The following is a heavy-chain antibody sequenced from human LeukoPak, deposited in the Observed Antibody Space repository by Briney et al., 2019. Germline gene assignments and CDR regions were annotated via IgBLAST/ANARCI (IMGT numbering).Heavy chain of an antibody. J-gene: IGHJ4*02. CDR2: ISGGGGTT. V-gene: IGHV3-23*01. Sequence: PGGSLRLSCGTSGFTFSNYAMSWVRQAPGKGREWVSAISGGGGTTYYADSVKGRFTISRDSSTNTLYLQTNSLRAEDTAVYYCAKKVGTTYYHFDYWGQGTLVTVFS. CDR3: AKKVGTTYYHFDY. CDR1: GFTFSNYA. D-gene: IGHD1-26*01.